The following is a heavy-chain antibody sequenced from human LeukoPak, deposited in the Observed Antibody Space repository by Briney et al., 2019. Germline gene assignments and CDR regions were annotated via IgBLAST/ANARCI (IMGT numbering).Heavy chain of an antibody. CDR2: ISGSGGST. D-gene: IGHD2-15*01. CDR3: AKWGCSGGSCYPFDY. J-gene: IGHJ4*02. CDR1: GFTFSTYG. V-gene: IGHV3-23*01. Sequence: GGSLRLSCAASGFTFSTYGMGWVRQAPGKGLEWVSAISGSGGSTYYEDSVKGRFTISRDNSKNTLYLQMNSLRAEDTAVYYCAKWGCSGGSCYPFDYWGQGTLVTVSS.